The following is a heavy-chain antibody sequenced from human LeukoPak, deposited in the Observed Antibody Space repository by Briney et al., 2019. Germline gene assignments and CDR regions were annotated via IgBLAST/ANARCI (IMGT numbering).Heavy chain of an antibody. V-gene: IGHV3-64*01. J-gene: IGHJ4*02. CDR3: ANSYGVDY. Sequence: GGSLRLSCGASGFTFSTHAMHWVRQAPGKGLEYVSAVSSNGGSTYYANSVKGRFTISRDNSKNTLYLQMNSLRAEDTAVYYCANSYGVDYWGQGTLVTVSS. CDR2: VSSNGGST. CDR1: GFTFSTHA. D-gene: IGHD5-18*01.